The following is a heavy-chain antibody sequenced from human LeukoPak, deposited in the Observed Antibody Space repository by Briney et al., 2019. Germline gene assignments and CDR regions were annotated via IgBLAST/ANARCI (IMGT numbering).Heavy chain of an antibody. CDR3: ARHAFHDYGDYSRPGVY. Sequence: SETLSPTCTVSGGSISSYYWSWIRQPPGKGLEWIGYIYYSGSTYYNPSLKSRVTISVDTSKNQFSLKLSSVTAADTAVYYCARHAFHDYGDYSRPGVYWGQGTLVTVSS. D-gene: IGHD4-17*01. J-gene: IGHJ4*02. CDR1: GGSISSYY. V-gene: IGHV4-59*08. CDR2: IYYSGST.